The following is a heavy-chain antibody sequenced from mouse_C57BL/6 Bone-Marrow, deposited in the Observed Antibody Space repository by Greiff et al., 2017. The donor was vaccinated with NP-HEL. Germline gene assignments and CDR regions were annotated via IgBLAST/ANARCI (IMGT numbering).Heavy chain of an antibody. J-gene: IGHJ4*01. V-gene: IGHV14-4*01. Sequence: VQLQQSGAELVRPGASVKLSCTASGFNIKDDYMHWVKQRPEPGLEWIGWIDPENGDTEYASKFQGKATITADTSSNTAYLQLSSLTSEDTAVYYCTPDGYYEAMDYWGQGTSVTVSS. CDR3: TPDGYYEAMDY. D-gene: IGHD2-3*01. CDR2: IDPENGDT. CDR1: GFNIKDDY.